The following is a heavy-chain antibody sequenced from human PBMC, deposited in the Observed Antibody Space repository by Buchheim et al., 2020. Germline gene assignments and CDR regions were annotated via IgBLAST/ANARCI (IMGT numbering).Heavy chain of an antibody. V-gene: IGHV1-46*01. CDR2: INPSGGST. Sequence: QVQLVQSGAEVKKPGASVKVSCKASGYTFTSYYMHWVRQAPGQGLEWMGIINPSGGSTSYAQKFQGRVTMTRDTPTSTVYMELSSLRSEDTAVYYCARGGRGYCSSTSCYTAYYYGMDVWGQGTT. D-gene: IGHD2-2*02. CDR3: ARGGRGYCSSTSCYTAYYYGMDV. J-gene: IGHJ6*02. CDR1: GYTFTSYY.